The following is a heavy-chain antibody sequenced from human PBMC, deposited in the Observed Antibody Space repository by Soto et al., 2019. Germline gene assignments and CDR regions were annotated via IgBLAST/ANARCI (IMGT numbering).Heavy chain of an antibody. CDR1: GGSFSGYY. V-gene: IGHV4-34*01. J-gene: IGHJ4*02. CDR3: ARGFPSGDYVWGSYRPAYYFDY. CDR2: INHSGST. D-gene: IGHD3-16*02. Sequence: SETLSLTCAVYGGSFSGYYWSWIRQPPGKGLEWIGEINHSGSTNYNPSLKSRVTISVDTSKNQFSLKLSSVTAADTAVYYCARGFPSGDYVWGSYRPAYYFDYWGQGTLVTVSS.